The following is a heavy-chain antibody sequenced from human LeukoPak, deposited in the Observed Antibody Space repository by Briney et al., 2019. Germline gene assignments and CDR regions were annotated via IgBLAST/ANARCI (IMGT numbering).Heavy chain of an antibody. Sequence: APVKVSCKASGYTFTGYYMHWVRQAPGQGLEWMGRINPNSGGTNYAQKFQGRVTMTRDTSISTAYMELSRLRSDDTAVYYCARDLEITMIVVVTPSFDYWGQGTLVTVSS. D-gene: IGHD3-22*01. J-gene: IGHJ4*02. CDR1: GYTFTGYY. V-gene: IGHV1-2*06. CDR2: INPNSGGT. CDR3: ARDLEITMIVVVTPSFDY.